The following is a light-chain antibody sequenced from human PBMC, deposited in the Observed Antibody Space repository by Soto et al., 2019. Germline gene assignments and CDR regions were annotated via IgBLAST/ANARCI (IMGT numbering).Light chain of an antibody. Sequence: DNQMTDSPATRSASVGDRVIITCRASQTISSWLALYQQKTGKAPKLLIYKASTLKSGVPSRFSGSGSGTEFTLTISSLQPDDFATYYCQQDNSYSGAFAQGTKVDI. CDR2: KAS. CDR1: QTISSW. J-gene: IGKJ1*01. V-gene: IGKV1-5*03. CDR3: QQDNSYSGA.